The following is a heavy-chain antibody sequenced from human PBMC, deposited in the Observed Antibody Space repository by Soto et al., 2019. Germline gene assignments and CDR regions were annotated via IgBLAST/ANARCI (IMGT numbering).Heavy chain of an antibody. J-gene: IGHJ4*02. D-gene: IGHD3-22*01. V-gene: IGHV3-48*01. CDR2: IGHTGNI. CDR3: ARGDYYDSSGFNLFGAGYFAY. CDR1: GFTFTTYS. Sequence: GGSLRLSCAASGFTFTTYSMNWVRQAPGKGLDWVSYIGHTGNIKYADSVKGRFTISRDNSRNTLYLQMNSLRAEDTAVYYCARGDYYDSSGFNLFGAGYFAYWGQGTLVTVSS.